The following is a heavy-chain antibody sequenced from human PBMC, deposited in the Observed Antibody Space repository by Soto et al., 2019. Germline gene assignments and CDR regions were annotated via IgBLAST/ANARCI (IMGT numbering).Heavy chain of an antibody. CDR3: ARYRREAVAGYTLDN. CDR2: VYNSGST. D-gene: IGHD6-13*01. V-gene: IGHV4-59*01. J-gene: IGHJ4*02. Sequence: SETLSLTCAVYGGSFSGYYWSWIRQPPGKGLEWIGYVYNSGSTNYNPSLKSRVTISEDTSKSQFSLKVNSMTAADTAVYYCARYRREAVAGYTLDNWGQGILVTVSA. CDR1: GGSFSGYY.